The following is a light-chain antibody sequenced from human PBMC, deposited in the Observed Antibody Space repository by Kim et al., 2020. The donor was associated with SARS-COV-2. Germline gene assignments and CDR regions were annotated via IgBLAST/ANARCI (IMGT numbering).Light chain of an antibody. CDR3: LLSYNGARV. CDR2: DAN. CDR1: TGAVTSGHY. V-gene: IGLV7-46*01. Sequence: PGGTVTLTGGSSTGAVTSGHYPYWFQQKSGQAPRTLIYDANRKHPWTPVRFSGSLLGGKAAMTLSGAQPEDEAEYYCLLSYNGARVFGGGTQLTVL. J-gene: IGLJ2*01.